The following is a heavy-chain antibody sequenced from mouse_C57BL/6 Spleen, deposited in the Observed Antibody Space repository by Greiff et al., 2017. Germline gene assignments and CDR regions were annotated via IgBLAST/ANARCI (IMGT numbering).Heavy chain of an antibody. V-gene: IGHV1-62-2*01. CDR3: ARHEGIYYGNPWYFDV. D-gene: IGHD2-1*01. CDR2: FYPGSGSI. CDR1: GYTFTEYT. J-gene: IGHJ1*03. Sequence: VMLVESGAELVKPGASVKLSCKASGYTFTEYTIHWVKQRSGQGLEWIGWFYPGSGSIKYNEKFKDKATLTADKSSSTVYMELSRLTSEDSAVYFCARHEGIYYGNPWYFDVWGTGTTVTVSS.